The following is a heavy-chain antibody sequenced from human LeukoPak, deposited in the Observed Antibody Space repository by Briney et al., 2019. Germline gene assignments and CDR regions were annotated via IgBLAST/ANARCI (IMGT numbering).Heavy chain of an antibody. V-gene: IGHV1-2*02. CDR3: ARDRTISLGTSKGIKYITIFDY. CDR2: INPNSGGT. Sequence: ASVKVSCKASGYTFTGYYMHWARQAPGQGLEWMGWINPNSGGTNYAQKFQGRVTMTRDTSISTAYMELSRLRSDDTAVYYCARDRTISLGTSKGIKYITIFDYWGQGTLVTVSS. D-gene: IGHD3-3*01. J-gene: IGHJ4*02. CDR1: GYTFTGYY.